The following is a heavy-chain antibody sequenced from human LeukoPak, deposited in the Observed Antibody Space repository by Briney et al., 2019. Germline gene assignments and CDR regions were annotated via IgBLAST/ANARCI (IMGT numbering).Heavy chain of an antibody. J-gene: IGHJ4*02. Sequence: GGSLRLSCAASGFTFSNYAMSWVRQAPGKGLEWVSGIGGSGGGTYYADSVKGRFTISRDNSKNTLYLQMNSLRAEDTAVYYCAREVMGVAVTGTIDYWGQGTLVTVSS. CDR3: AREVMGVAVTGTIDY. CDR1: GFTFSNYA. CDR2: IGGSGGGT. V-gene: IGHV3-23*01. D-gene: IGHD6-19*01.